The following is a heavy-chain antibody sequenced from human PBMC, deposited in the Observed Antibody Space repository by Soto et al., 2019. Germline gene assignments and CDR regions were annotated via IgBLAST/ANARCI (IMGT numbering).Heavy chain of an antibody. J-gene: IGHJ4*02. Sequence: PSETLSLTCTVSGGSISSNYWTWIRQPPGKGLEWIGYVYNSGSTNYNPSLKSRVTISEDTSKSQFSLKVNSMTAADTAVYYCARYRREAVAGYTLDNWGQGILVTVSS. CDR2: VYNSGST. D-gene: IGHD6-13*01. CDR1: GGSISSNY. V-gene: IGHV4-59*01. CDR3: ARYRREAVAGYTLDN.